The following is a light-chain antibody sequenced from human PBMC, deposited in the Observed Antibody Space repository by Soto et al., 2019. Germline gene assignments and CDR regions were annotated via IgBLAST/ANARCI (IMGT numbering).Light chain of an antibody. CDR1: SSDVGGYKY. Sequence: SCTGTSSDVGGYKYVSWYQQRPGKAPQLIIYEVSNRPSGISNRFSGSKSGNTASLTISGLQAEDEADYYCSSYSSSSTLYVFGSGTKVTVL. J-gene: IGLJ1*01. CDR2: EVS. CDR3: SSYSSSSTLYV. V-gene: IGLV2-14*01.